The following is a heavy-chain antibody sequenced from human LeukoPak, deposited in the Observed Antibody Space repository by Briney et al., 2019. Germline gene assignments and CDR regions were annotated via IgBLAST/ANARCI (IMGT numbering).Heavy chain of an antibody. CDR2: MNPNSGNT. D-gene: IGHD4-11*01. CDR1: GGTFSSYD. CDR3: ARGTRTRMTTGDYYYYMDV. Sequence: ASVKVSCKASGGTFSSYDINWVRQATGQGLEWMGWMNPNSGNTGYAQKFQGRVTITRNTSISTAYMELSSLRSEDTAVYYCARGTRTRMTTGDYYYYMDVWGKGTTVTVSS. J-gene: IGHJ6*03. V-gene: IGHV1-8*03.